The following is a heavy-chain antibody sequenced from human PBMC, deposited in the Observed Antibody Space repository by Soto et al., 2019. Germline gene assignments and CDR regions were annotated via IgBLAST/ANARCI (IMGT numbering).Heavy chain of an antibody. Sequence: EVQLVESGGGLVQPGGSLRLSCAASGFTVSTYYMTWVRQAPGMGLEWVSVIYTGGTTYYADSVKGRFTISRYNSKNTLYLKMHSLRAADTAVYYCARVESGYDYYYYYYMDLWGKGTTVTVSS. J-gene: IGHJ6*03. D-gene: IGHD5-12*01. V-gene: IGHV3-66*01. CDR1: GFTVSTYY. CDR3: ARVESGYDYYYYYYMDL. CDR2: IYTGGTT.